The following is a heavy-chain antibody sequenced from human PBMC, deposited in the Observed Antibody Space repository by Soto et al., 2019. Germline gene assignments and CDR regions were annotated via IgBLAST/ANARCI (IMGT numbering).Heavy chain of an antibody. Sequence: QVQLVQSGAEVKEPGASVKVLCKASGYIFANYYMHWVRQAPGQGLEWMAIINPYGGSTNYAQNFECSLTWTSDTSTSTVYMELSSLRSEDTAVYYCARDLLRADSWGQGTLVTVSS. CDR2: INPYGGST. V-gene: IGHV1-46*01. J-gene: IGHJ4*02. D-gene: IGHD2-8*01. CDR1: GYIFANYY. CDR3: ARDLLRADS.